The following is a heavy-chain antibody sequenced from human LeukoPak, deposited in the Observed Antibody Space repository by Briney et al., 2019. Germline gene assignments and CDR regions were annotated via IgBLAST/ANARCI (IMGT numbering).Heavy chain of an antibody. Sequence: PGGSLRLSCAASGFTFSSYAMSWVRQAPGKGLEWVSAISGSGGSTYYADSVKGRFTISRDNSKNTLYLQMNSLRAEDTAVYYCARALVAWGAFDIWGQGTMVTVSS. CDR1: GFTFSSYA. CDR3: ARALVAWGAFDI. J-gene: IGHJ3*02. CDR2: ISGSGGST. D-gene: IGHD5-12*01. V-gene: IGHV3-23*01.